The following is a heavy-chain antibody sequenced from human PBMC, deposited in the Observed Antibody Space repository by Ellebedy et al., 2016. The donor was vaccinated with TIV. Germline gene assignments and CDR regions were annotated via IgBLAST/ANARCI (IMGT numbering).Heavy chain of an antibody. CDR2: IWYDGSNK. J-gene: IGHJ4*02. Sequence: GESLKISXAASGFTFSSYGMHWVRQAPGKGLEWVAVIWYDGSNKYYADSVKGRFTISRDNSKNTLYLQMNSLRAEDTAVYYCAIGLKRRYDILTGYQPFDYWGQGTLVTVSS. CDR1: GFTFSSYG. CDR3: AIGLKRRYDILTGYQPFDY. V-gene: IGHV3-30*02. D-gene: IGHD3-9*01.